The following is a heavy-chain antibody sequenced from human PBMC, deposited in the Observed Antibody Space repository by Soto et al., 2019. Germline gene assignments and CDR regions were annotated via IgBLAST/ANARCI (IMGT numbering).Heavy chain of an antibody. Sequence: EVQLLESGGGLVQPGGSLRLSCAASGFTFSSYAMSWVRQAPGKGLEWVSAISGSGGSTYYADSVKGRFTISRDNSKNTLYLQMNSRRADDTAVYYCAKDIADYDILTGFYYWGQGTLVTVSS. J-gene: IGHJ4*02. D-gene: IGHD3-9*01. CDR1: GFTFSSYA. V-gene: IGHV3-23*01. CDR3: AKDIADYDILTGFYY. CDR2: ISGSGGST.